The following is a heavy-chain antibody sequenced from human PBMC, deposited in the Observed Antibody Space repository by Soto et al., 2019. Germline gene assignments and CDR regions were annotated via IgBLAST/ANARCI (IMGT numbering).Heavy chain of an antibody. CDR3: ARAARSGQLAATVYYYYYGMDV. V-gene: IGHV1-69*13. CDR1: GGTFSSYA. J-gene: IGHJ6*02. CDR2: IIPIFGTA. D-gene: IGHD6-6*01. Sequence: ASVKVSCKASGGTFSSYAISWVRQAPGQGLEWMGGIIPIFGTANYAQKFQGRVTITADESTSTAYMELSSLRSEDTAVYYCARAARSGQLAATVYYYYYGMDVWGQGTTVTVSS.